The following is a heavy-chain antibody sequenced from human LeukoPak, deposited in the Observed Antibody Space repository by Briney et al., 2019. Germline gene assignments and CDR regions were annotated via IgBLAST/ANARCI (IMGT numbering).Heavy chain of an antibody. D-gene: IGHD1-26*01. V-gene: IGHV4-59*01. CDR2: IYYSGST. Sequence: SETLSLTCTVSGGSISSYYWSWIRQPPGKGLEWIGYIYYSGSTNYNPSLKSRVTISVDTSKNQFSLKLSSVTAADTAVYYCARIVGATGPWFDPRGQGTLVTVSS. CDR1: GGSISSYY. CDR3: ARIVGATGPWFDP. J-gene: IGHJ5*02.